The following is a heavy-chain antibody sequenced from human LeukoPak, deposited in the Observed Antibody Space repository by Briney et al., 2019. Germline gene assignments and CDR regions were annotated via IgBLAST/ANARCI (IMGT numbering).Heavy chain of an antibody. CDR3: ARGKLPSITMVRGVRHTNWFDP. Sequence: SETLSLTCAVYGGSFSGYYWSWIRQPPGKGLEWIGHFYYSGSTNYNPSLKSRVTISGDTSKNQFSLKLRSVSAADTAVYYCARGKLPSITMVRGVRHTNWFDPWGQGTLVTVSS. D-gene: IGHD3-10*01. CDR1: GGSFSGYY. CDR2: FYYSGST. V-gene: IGHV4-59*01. J-gene: IGHJ5*02.